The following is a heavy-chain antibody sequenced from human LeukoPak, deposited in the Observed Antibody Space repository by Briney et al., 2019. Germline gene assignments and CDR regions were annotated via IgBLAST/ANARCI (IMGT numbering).Heavy chain of an antibody. CDR3: AKDPNGDYVGAFDS. Sequence: PGGSLRLSCAPSTFTINIYAMTWVRQAPGKGLEWVSSITVNGRGTSYADSVKGRFTISRDNSKNTLYLQMNSLRAEDTAIYYCAKDPNGDYVGAFDSWDQGTMDTVSS. CDR2: ITVNGRGT. D-gene: IGHD4-17*01. V-gene: IGHV3-23*01. J-gene: IGHJ3*02. CDR1: TFTINIYA.